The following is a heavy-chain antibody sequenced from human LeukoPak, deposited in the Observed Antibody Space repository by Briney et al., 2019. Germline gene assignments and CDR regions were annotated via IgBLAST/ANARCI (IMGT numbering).Heavy chain of an antibody. CDR2: ISYDGSKK. CDR1: GFTFSNYG. CDR3: AKDTGGSYYNYYPMDV. Sequence: GGSLRLSCAASGFTFSNYGMHWVRQAPGKGLEWVAVISYDGSKKYYADSVKGRFTISRDNSKNTLYLQMNSLRAEDTAVYYCAKDTGGSYYNYYPMDVWGKGTTVTVSS. V-gene: IGHV3-30*18. J-gene: IGHJ6*03. D-gene: IGHD1-26*01.